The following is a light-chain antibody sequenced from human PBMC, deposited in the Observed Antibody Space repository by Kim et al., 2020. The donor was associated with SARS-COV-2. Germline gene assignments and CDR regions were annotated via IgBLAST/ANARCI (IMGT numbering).Light chain of an antibody. CDR1: KIGSKS. V-gene: IGLV3-21*04. Sequence: APGKPARINCGGNKIGSKSVHWNQQKPGQGAVLVIYYVSGRPSGIPGRLSGSNSGNTATLTISGVEAGDEADYCCQVWDSSSDHPVFGGGTKLTVL. CDR3: QVWDSSSDHPV. CDR2: YVS. J-gene: IGLJ3*02.